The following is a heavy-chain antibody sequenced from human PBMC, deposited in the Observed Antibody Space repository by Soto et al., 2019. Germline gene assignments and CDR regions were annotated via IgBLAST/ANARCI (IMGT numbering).Heavy chain of an antibody. V-gene: IGHV1-2*02. CDR2: INPNSGDT. J-gene: IGHJ4*02. CDR3: ARIPMLMVYAIFDY. D-gene: IGHD2-8*01. CDR1: GYTFTGYY. Sequence: ASVKVSCKASGYTFTGYYMHWVRQAPGQGLEWMGGINPNSGDTNYAQKFQGRVTMTRDTSISTAYMELSRLRSDDTAVYYCARIPMLMVYAIFDYWGQGTLVTVSS.